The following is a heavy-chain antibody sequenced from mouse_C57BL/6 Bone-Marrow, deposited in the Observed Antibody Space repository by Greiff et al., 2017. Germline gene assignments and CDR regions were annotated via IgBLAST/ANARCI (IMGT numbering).Heavy chain of an antibody. CDR1: GYSITSGYY. Sequence: ESGPGLVKPSQSLSLTCSVTGYSITSGYYWNWIRQFPGNKLEWMGYISYDGSNNYNPSLKNRISITRDTSKNQFFLKLNSVTTEDTATYYCAGLILRSRGYFDYWGQGTTLTVSS. CDR2: ISYDGSN. V-gene: IGHV3-6*01. J-gene: IGHJ2*01. D-gene: IGHD1-1*01. CDR3: AGLILRSRGYFDY.